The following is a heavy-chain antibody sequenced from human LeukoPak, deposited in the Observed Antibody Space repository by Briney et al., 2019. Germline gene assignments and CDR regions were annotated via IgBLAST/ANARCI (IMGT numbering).Heavy chain of an antibody. CDR1: GYTFTSYD. CDR2: IIPIFGTA. J-gene: IGHJ3*02. V-gene: IGHV1-69*13. Sequence: SVKVSCKASGYTFTSYDINWVRQAPGQGLEWMGGIIPIFGTANYAQKFQGRVTITADESTSTAYMELSSLRSEDTAVYYCATAYDSSGAFDIWGQGTMVTVSS. D-gene: IGHD5-12*01. CDR3: ATAYDSSGAFDI.